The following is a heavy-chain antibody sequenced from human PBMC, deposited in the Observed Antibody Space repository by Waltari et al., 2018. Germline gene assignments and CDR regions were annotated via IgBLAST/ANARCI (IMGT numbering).Heavy chain of an antibody. CDR3: ARVVVATTGDWFDP. V-gene: IGHV4-38-2*01. J-gene: IGHJ5*02. D-gene: IGHD2-15*01. Sequence: QVQLQESGPGLVKPSETLSLTCGVSGFSISSGYSWGWIRQPPGKGREWLGRLHHSGSTYYNPSLKSRVTLSADTSKNHFSLRLSSVTAADTAVYYCARVVVATTGDWFDPWGQGTLVTVSS. CDR2: LHHSGST. CDR1: GFSISSGYS.